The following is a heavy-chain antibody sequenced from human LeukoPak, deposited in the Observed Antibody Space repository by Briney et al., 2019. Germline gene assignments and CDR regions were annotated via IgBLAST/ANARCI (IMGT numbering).Heavy chain of an antibody. D-gene: IGHD6-19*01. CDR3: AREHTPYGSGCTAAY. CDR1: GFTFSSYG. CDR2: VSPSSTTI. V-gene: IGHV3-48*01. Sequence: GGSLRLSCAASGFTFSSYGLNWVRQAPGEGLEWVSYVSPSSTTIYYADSVKGRFTISRDNAKNSLYLQMNGLRAEDTAVYYCAREHTPYGSGCTAAYWGQGTLVTVSS. J-gene: IGHJ4*02.